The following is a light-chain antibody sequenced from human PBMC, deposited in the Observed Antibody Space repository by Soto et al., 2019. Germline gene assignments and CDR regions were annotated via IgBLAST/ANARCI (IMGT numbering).Light chain of an antibody. CDR3: RPDYEFPFT. V-gene: IGKV1-6*01. Sequence: AIQMTQSPSSLSASVGDRVTITCRASQSIRDDLAWYQQKPGKATKLLIYYASSLPSGVPQRFSGSGSGTDFTLTVSSQQPEDFPTYFCRPDYEFPFTFGPGARVDI. CDR1: QSIRDD. J-gene: IGKJ3*01. CDR2: YAS.